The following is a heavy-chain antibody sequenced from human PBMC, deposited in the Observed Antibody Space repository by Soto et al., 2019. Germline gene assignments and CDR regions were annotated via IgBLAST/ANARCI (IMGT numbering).Heavy chain of an antibody. CDR1: DDSINSDKYY. CDR3: ARLEGLATISDYFDF. V-gene: IGHV4-39*01. Sequence: QLQLQESGPGLVKPSETLSLTCSVSDDSINSDKYYWGWIRQPPGKGLEWIGSIYYRGNAYYNPSLQTRVTISLEKSMSQFSLKLNSVTAADSAVYFCARLEGLATISDYFDFWGPGALVTVSS. J-gene: IGHJ4*02. D-gene: IGHD3-9*01. CDR2: IYYRGNA.